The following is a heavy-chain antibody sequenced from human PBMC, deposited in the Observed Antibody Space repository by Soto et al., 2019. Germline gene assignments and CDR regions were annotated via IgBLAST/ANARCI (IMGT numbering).Heavy chain of an antibody. V-gene: IGHV3-23*01. CDR2: ISGSGGST. J-gene: IGHJ5*02. CDR1: GFTFSSYA. CDR3: AKAKYITGSGDWFDP. D-gene: IGHD1-20*01. Sequence: GGSLRLSCAASGFTFSSYAMSWVRQAPGKGLEWVSVISGSGGSTYYADPVKGRFTISRDNSKNTLYLQMNSLSAEDTAVYYCAKAKYITGSGDWFDPWGQGTLVTVSS.